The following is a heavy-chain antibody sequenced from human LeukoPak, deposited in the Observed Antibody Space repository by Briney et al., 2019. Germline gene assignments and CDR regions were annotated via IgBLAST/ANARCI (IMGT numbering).Heavy chain of an antibody. Sequence: PGGSLRLSCAASGFTFSDSAMTWVRQAPGKGLDWVSLISFSGANTYYADSVKGRFTISRDNSKDTLFLQMNSLRAEDTAVYYCAKDLLAATIDYYFDYWGQGTLVTVSS. CDR2: ISFSGANT. V-gene: IGHV3-23*01. J-gene: IGHJ4*02. CDR1: GFTFSDSA. CDR3: AKDLLAATIDYYFDY. D-gene: IGHD5-12*01.